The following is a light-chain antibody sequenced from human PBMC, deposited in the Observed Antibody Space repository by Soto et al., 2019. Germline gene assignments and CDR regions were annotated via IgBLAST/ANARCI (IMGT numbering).Light chain of an antibody. J-gene: IGKJ4*01. Sequence: EIVLTQSPATLSLSPGERATLSCRASESVSDYIAWYQQKPGQPPRLVIYDTSKRATGVPARFSGSGSGIDFTLTISSLEPEDFAVYYCQQRTNWLTFGGGTKVEIK. CDR3: QQRTNWLT. CDR1: ESVSDY. CDR2: DTS. V-gene: IGKV3-11*01.